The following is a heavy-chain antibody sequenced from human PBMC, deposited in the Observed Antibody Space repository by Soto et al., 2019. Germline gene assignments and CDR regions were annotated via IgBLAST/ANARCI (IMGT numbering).Heavy chain of an antibody. Sequence: QVQLVQSGAEVKKPGSSVKVSCKASGGTFSSYAISWVRQAPGQGLEWMGGIIPIFGTANYAQKFQGRVTITADESTSTAYMELSSLRSEDTAVYYCESVCSGGSCYSGDWGYWGQGTLVTVSS. CDR2: IIPIFGTA. CDR1: GGTFSSYA. D-gene: IGHD2-15*01. CDR3: ESVCSGGSCYSGDWGY. J-gene: IGHJ4*02. V-gene: IGHV1-69*01.